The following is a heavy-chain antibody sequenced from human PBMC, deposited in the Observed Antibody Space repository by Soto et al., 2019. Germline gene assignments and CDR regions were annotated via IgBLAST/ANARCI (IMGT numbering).Heavy chain of an antibody. V-gene: IGHV1-69*13. Sequence: GASVKVSCKASGGTCSSYAISWVRQAPGQGLEWMGGIIPIFGTANYAQKFQGRVTITADESTSTAYMELSSPRSEDTAVYYCARGTYCSSTSCYFPRYYYYGMDVWGQGTTVTVSS. CDR1: GGTCSSYA. CDR2: IIPIFGTA. CDR3: ARGTYCSSTSCYFPRYYYYGMDV. D-gene: IGHD2-2*01. J-gene: IGHJ6*02.